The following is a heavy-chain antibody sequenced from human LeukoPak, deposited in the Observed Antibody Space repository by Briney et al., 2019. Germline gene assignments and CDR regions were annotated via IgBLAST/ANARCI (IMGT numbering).Heavy chain of an antibody. CDR3: ASRGINYNYIDY. CDR2: IYTSGST. V-gene: IGHV4-4*09. CDR1: GGSISSYY. D-gene: IGHD4-11*01. Sequence: SETLSLTCTVSGGSISSYYWSWIRQPPGKGLEWIGYIYTSGSTNYNPSLESRVTISVDTSKNQFSLKLSSVTAADTAVYYCASRGINYNYIDYWGQGTLVTVSS. J-gene: IGHJ4*02.